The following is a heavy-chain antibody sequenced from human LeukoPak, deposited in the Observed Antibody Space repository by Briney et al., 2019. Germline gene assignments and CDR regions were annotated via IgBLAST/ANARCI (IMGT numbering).Heavy chain of an antibody. CDR3: ARGKLTFDP. V-gene: IGHV5-51*01. J-gene: IGHJ5*02. CDR2: IYPGDSET. CDR1: GYSFSTYW. D-gene: IGHD4/OR15-4a*01. Sequence: GESLQISCTASGYSFSTYWIGWVRQMPGKGLEWMGIIYPGDSETIYSPSFQGQVTISADKSTSTAYLRWSSLKASDTAMYYCARGKLTFDPWGQGTLVTVSS.